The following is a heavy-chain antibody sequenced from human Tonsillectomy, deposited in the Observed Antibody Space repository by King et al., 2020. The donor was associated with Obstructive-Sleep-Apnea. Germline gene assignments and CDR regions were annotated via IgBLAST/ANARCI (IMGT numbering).Heavy chain of an antibody. D-gene: IGHD3-22*01. CDR2: IYYSGST. CDR3: ARLPSYYYDSSGYYSAFDI. J-gene: IGHJ3*02. V-gene: IGHV4-59*08. Sequence: QLQESGPGLVKPSETLSLTCTVSGGSISSYYWSWIRQPPGKGLEWIGYIYYSGSTNYNPSLKSRVTISVDTSKNQFSLKLSSVTAADTAVYYCARLPSYYYDSSGYYSAFDIWDQGTMVTVSS. CDR1: GGSISSYY.